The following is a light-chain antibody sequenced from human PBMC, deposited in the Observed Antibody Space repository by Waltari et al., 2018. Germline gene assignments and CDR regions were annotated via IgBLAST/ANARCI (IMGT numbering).Light chain of an antibody. CDR3: NSRDSRGHPLV. V-gene: IGLV3-19*01. J-gene: IGLJ1*01. Sequence: SSELTQDPVVSVALGQTVRITCQGDSLRYDYENWYHQKPGQAPVLVMYGKNNQPSGIPDRFSGSYSGTTASLIITGAQAEDEGDYYCNSRDSRGHPLVFGTGTKVTVL. CDR1: SLRYDY. CDR2: GKN.